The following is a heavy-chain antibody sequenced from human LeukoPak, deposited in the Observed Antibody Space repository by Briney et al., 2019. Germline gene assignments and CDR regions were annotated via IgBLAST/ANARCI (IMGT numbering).Heavy chain of an antibody. CDR3: ARLSEMFRGPEVIYYFDY. D-gene: IGHD3-10*01. V-gene: IGHV3-7*01. J-gene: IGHJ4*02. Sequence: GGSLRLSCEASGFSFSDYYMSWVRQAPGKGLEWVANIKQDGTEKYYVDSVKGRFTISRDYARNSLYLQLNSLRAEDTAVYYCARLSEMFRGPEVIYYFDYWGQGTLVTVSS. CDR1: GFSFSDYY. CDR2: IKQDGTEK.